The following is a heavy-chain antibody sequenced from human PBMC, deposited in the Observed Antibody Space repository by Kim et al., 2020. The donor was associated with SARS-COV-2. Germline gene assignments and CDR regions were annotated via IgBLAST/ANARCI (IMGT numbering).Heavy chain of an antibody. D-gene: IGHD6-13*01. CDR3: AKLSYSSSMMGSELDY. CDR2: ISDGGGYT. CDR1: GFTVSSYD. Sequence: GGSLRLSCAASGFTVSSYDMSWVRQAPGKGLEWVSAISDGGGYTYAADSVEGLFTISRDNSKNTLYQQMNSLRAEDTAVYYCAKLSYSSSMMGSELDYWGQGTLVTVSS. V-gene: IGHV3-23*01. J-gene: IGHJ4*02.